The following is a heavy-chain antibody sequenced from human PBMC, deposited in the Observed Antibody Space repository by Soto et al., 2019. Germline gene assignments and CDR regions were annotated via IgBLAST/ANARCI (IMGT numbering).Heavy chain of an antibody. CDR2: INHSGST. V-gene: IGHV4-34*01. CDR3: ARGRGALFDY. CDR1: GGSFSGYY. D-gene: IGHD1-26*01. Sequence: QVQLQQWGAGLLKPSETLSLTCAVYGGSFSGYYWSWIRRPPGKGLEWIGEINHSGSTNYNPSLKSRVTISVDTSKNQFSLKLSSVTAAATAMYYCARGRGALFDYWGQGALVTVSS. J-gene: IGHJ4*02.